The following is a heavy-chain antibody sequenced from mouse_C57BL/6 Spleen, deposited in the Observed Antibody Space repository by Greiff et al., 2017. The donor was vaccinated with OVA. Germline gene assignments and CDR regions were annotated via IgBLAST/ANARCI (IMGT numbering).Heavy chain of an antibody. V-gene: IGHV1-55*01. J-gene: IGHJ4*01. D-gene: IGHD2-4*01. Sequence: QVQLKQPGAELVKPGASVKMSCKASGYTFTSYWITWVKQRPGQGLEWIGDIYPGSGSTNYNEKFKSKATLTVDTSSSTAYMQLSSLTSEDSAVYYCARKNDYDGGDYWGQGTSVTVSS. CDR1: GYTFTSYW. CDR2: IYPGSGST. CDR3: ARKNDYDGGDY.